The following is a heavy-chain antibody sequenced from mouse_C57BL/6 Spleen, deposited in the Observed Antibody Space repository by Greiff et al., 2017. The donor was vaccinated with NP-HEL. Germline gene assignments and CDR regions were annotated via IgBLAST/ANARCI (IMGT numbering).Heavy chain of an antibody. V-gene: IGHV5-16*01. CDR2: INYDGSST. CDR1: GFTFSDYY. D-gene: IGHD1-1*01. CDR3: ARGGPYYYGSSYWYFDV. J-gene: IGHJ1*03. Sequence: EVHLVESEGGLVQPGSSMKLSCTASGFTFSDYYMAWVRQVPEKGLEWVANINYDGSSTYYLDSLKSRFIISRDNAKNILYLQMSSLKSEDTATYYCARGGPYYYGSSYWYFDVWGTGTTVTVSS.